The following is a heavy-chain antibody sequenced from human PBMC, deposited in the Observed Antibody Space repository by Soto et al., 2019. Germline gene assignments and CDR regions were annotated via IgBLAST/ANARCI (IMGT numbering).Heavy chain of an antibody. CDR2: IIPIFGTA. CDR3: ARAGGVYYYDSSGYRRNYYGMDV. CDR1: GGTFSSYA. J-gene: IGHJ6*02. Sequence: GASVKVSCKASGGTFSSYAISWVRQAPGQGLEWMGGIIPIFGTANYAQKFQGRVTITADESTSTAYMELSSLRSEDTAVYYCARAGGVYYYDSSGYRRNYYGMDVWGQGTTVTVS. V-gene: IGHV1-69*13. D-gene: IGHD3-22*01.